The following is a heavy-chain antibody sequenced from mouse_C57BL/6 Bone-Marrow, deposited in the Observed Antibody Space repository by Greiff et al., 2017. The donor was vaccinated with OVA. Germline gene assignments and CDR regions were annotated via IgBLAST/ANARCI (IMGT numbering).Heavy chain of an antibody. Sequence: EVQLQESVAELVRPGASVKLSCTASGFNIKNTYMHWVKQRPEQGLEWIGRIDPANGNTKYAPKFQGKATITADTSSNTAYLQLSSLTSEDTAIYYCARSIYYGSSLYYFDYWGQGTTLTVSS. J-gene: IGHJ2*01. D-gene: IGHD1-1*01. CDR2: IDPANGNT. V-gene: IGHV14-3*01. CDR1: GFNIKNTY. CDR3: ARSIYYGSSLYYFDY.